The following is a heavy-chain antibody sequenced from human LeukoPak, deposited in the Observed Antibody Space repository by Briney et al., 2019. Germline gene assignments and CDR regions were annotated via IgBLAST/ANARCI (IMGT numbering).Heavy chain of an antibody. CDR3: ARAYSYGDFDY. CDR2: IYSGGTT. CDR1: GFIVSSNY. J-gene: IGHJ4*02. Sequence: GGSLRLSCAASGFIVSSNYMSWVRQAPGKGLEWVSVIYSGGTTKYADSVKGRFTISRDTSKNTLSLQMNSLRAEDTAVYYCARAYSYGDFDYWGQGTLVTVSS. D-gene: IGHD5-18*01. V-gene: IGHV3-53*01.